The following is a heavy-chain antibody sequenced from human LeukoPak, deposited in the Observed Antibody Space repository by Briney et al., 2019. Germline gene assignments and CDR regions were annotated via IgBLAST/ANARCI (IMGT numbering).Heavy chain of an antibody. CDR1: GGSMNDYY. J-gene: IGHJ4*02. CDR2: IYANGAT. CDR3: ARLYCRGGNCYSYFDS. D-gene: IGHD2-15*01. V-gene: IGHV4-4*07. Sequence: SETLSLACTVSGGSMNDYYWYWIRQPAGKGLECIGRIYANGATNYNASLKSRITMSVDTSKTQFSLTLNSVTAADSAVYYCARLYCRGGNCYSYFDSWGRGTLVTVSS.